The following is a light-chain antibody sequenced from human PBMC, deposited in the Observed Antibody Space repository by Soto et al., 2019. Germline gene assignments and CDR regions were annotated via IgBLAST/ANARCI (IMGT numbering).Light chain of an antibody. CDR1: NIGSKR. V-gene: IGLV3-21*02. CDR2: DDS. Sequence: SYELTQPPSVSVAPGQTARITCGGSNIGSKRVHWYQQRPGQAPVLVVYDDSDRPSGIPERFSGSNYANTATLTISRVEAGDEADYYCQVWDSSSDHYVFGTGTKVTVL. CDR3: QVWDSSSDHYV. J-gene: IGLJ1*01.